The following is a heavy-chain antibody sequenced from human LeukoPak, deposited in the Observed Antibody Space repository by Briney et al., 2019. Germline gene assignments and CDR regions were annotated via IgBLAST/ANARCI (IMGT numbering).Heavy chain of an antibody. CDR1: GGSISSSSYY. V-gene: IGHV4-39*07. D-gene: IGHD1-26*01. J-gene: IGHJ4*02. Sequence: SETLSLTCTVSGGSISSSSYYWGWIRQPPGKGLEWIGSIYYSGSTYYNPSLKSRVTISVDTSKNQFSLKLSSVTAADTAVYYCARDGPWGATNLLDYWGQGTLVTVSS. CDR3: ARDGPWGATNLLDY. CDR2: IYYSGST.